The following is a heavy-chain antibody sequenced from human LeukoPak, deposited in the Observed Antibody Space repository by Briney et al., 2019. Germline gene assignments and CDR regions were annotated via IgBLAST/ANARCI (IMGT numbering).Heavy chain of an antibody. CDR1: GGTFSSYA. J-gene: IGHJ4*02. V-gene: IGHV1-69*13. CDR2: IIPIIGTA. D-gene: IGHD2-2*02. Sequence: SVKLSCKASGGTFSSYAISWVRQSPGQRLEWMGGIIPIIGTANYAQKFQGRVTITADESTSTAYMDLSSLRSEDTAVYYCARETMRYCSSTSCYKGEFDYWAREPWSPSPQ. CDR3: ARETMRYCSSTSCYKGEFDY.